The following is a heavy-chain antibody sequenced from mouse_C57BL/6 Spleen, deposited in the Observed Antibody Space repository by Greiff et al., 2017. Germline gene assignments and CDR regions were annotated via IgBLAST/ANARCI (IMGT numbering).Heavy chain of an antibody. D-gene: IGHD1-1*01. CDR1: GYTFTSYW. V-gene: IGHV1-52*01. CDR2: IDPSDSET. Sequence: QVQLKQPGAELVRPGSSVKLSCKASGYTFTSYWMHWVKQRPIQGLEWIGNIDPSDSETHYNQKFKDKATLTVDKSSSTAYMQLSSLTSEDSAVYYCARKTGSSYGYFDVWGTGTTVTVSS. CDR3: ARKTGSSYGYFDV. J-gene: IGHJ1*03.